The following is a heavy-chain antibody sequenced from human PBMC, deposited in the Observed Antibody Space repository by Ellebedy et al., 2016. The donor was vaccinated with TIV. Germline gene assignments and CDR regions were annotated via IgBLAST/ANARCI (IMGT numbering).Heavy chain of an antibody. Sequence: GESLKISCAASGFTFNSYWMSWVRQAPGKGLEWVANINQDGSRIYYVESVKGRFTISRDNAKNSVYLRMNTLRVEETAVYHCVRDGAYGDYSPGYYGMDVWGQGTTVTVSS. CDR1: GFTFNSYW. D-gene: IGHD3-22*01. V-gene: IGHV3-7*03. CDR3: VRDGAYGDYSPGYYGMDV. CDR2: INQDGSRI. J-gene: IGHJ6*02.